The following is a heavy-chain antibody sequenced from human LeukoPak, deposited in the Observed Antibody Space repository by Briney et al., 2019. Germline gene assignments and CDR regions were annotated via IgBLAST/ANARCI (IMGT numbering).Heavy chain of an antibody. V-gene: IGHV3-15*01. J-gene: IGHJ4*02. D-gene: IGHD2-8*01. CDR2: IKSKTDGGTT. Sequence: GGSLRLSCAASGFTVSSNYMSWVRQAPGKGLEWVGRIKSKTDGGTTDYAAPVKGRFTISRDDSKNTLYLQMNSLKTEDTAVYYCTTANHCTNGVCFNWGQGTLVTVSS. CDR1: GFTVSSNY. CDR3: TTANHCTNGVCFN.